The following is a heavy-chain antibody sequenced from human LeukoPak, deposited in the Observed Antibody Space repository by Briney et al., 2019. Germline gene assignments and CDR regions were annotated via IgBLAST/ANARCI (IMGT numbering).Heavy chain of an antibody. CDR2: IYYSGST. CDR3: ARGGPVIAWFDP. CDR1: GGSISSSSYY. J-gene: IGHJ5*02. D-gene: IGHD3-16*02. Sequence: SETLSLTCTVSGGSISSSSYYWGWIRQPPGKGLEWIGSIYYSGSTYYNPSLKSRVTISVDRSKNQFSLKLSSVTAADTAVYYCARGGPVIAWFDPWGQGTLVTVSS. V-gene: IGHV4-39*07.